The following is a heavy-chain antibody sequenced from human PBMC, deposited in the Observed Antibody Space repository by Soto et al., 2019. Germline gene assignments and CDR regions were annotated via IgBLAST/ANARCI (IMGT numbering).Heavy chain of an antibody. CDR2: ISSSSSTI. CDR1: GFTFSSYS. J-gene: IGHJ4*02. D-gene: IGHD1-7*01. V-gene: IGHV3-48*01. Sequence: PGGSLRLSCAASGFTFSSYSMNWVRQAPGKGLEWVSYISSSSSTIYYADSVKGRFTISRDNAKNSLYLQMNSLRAEDTAVYYCAGTGGNWNYRTPIDYWGQGTLVTVSS. CDR3: AGTGGNWNYRTPIDY.